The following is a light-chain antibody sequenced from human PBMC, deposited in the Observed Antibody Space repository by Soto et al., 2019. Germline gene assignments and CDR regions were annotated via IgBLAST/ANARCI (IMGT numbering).Light chain of an antibody. CDR2: AAS. V-gene: IGKV1-39*01. Sequence: DVQMTQSPSSLSASVGDRVTITCRASQSISSYLNWYQQKPGKAPKLLIYAASSLQSGVPSRFSGSGSGTDFTLTISSLQPEDFATYYCQQSYNTPLTFGGGTMVEIK. CDR3: QQSYNTPLT. CDR1: QSISSY. J-gene: IGKJ4*01.